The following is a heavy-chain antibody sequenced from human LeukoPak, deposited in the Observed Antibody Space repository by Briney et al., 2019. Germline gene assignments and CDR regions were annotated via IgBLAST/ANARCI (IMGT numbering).Heavy chain of an antibody. V-gene: IGHV3-30*18. Sequence: GGSLRLSCAASGFTFSSYGMHWVRQAPGKGLEWVAVISYDGSNKYYADSAKGRFTISRDNSKNTLYLQMNSLRAEDTAVYYCAKEGSSTSGGMDVWGQGTTVTVSS. D-gene: IGHD2-2*01. CDR2: ISYDGSNK. CDR3: AKEGSSTSGGMDV. CDR1: GFTFSSYG. J-gene: IGHJ6*02.